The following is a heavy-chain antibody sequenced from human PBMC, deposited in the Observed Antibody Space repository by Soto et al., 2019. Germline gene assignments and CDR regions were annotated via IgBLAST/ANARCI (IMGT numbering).Heavy chain of an antibody. Sequence: ASVKVSCKVSGYTLTELSMHWVRQAPGKGLEWMGGFDPEDGETIYAQKFQGRVTMTEDTSTDTAYMELSSLRSEDTAVYYCATVPPRITMVRGVIIPAGDWFDPWGQGTLVTVSS. V-gene: IGHV1-24*01. J-gene: IGHJ5*02. CDR2: FDPEDGET. D-gene: IGHD3-10*01. CDR3: ATVPPRITMVRGVIIPAGDWFDP. CDR1: GYTLTELS.